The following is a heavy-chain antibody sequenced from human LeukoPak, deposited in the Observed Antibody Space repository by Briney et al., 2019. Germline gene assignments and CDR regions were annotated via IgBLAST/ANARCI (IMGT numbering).Heavy chain of an antibody. CDR2: INHSGSI. D-gene: IGHD6-13*01. J-gene: IGHJ5*02. CDR1: GGSFSGYY. CDR3: ARRRFKGSWYVGINWFDP. V-gene: IGHV4-34*01. Sequence: ASETLSLTCAVYGGSFSGYYWSWIRQPPGKGLEWIGEINHSGSINYNSSLKSRVTISVDTSKNQFSLKLSSVTAADTAVYYCARRRFKGSWYVGINWFDPWGQGTLVTVSS.